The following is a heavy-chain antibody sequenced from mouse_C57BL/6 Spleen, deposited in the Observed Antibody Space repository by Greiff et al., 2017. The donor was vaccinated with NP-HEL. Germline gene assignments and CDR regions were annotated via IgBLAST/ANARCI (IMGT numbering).Heavy chain of an antibody. V-gene: IGHV3-6*01. CDR3: ASPLTGTGYFDY. CDR2: ISYDGSN. CDR1: GYSITSGYY. J-gene: IGHJ2*01. Sequence: DVKLQESGPGLVKPSQSLSLTCSVTGYSITSGYYWNWIRQFPGSKLEWMGYISYDGSNNYNPSLKNRISITRDTSKNQFFLKLNSVTTEDTATYYCASPLTGTGYFDYWGQGTTLTVSS. D-gene: IGHD4-1*01.